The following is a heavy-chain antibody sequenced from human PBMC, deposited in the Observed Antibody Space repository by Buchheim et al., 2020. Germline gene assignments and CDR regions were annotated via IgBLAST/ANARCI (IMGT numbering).Heavy chain of an antibody. CDR2: INHSGST. CDR3: ARDMKKTGYSSGRYGMDV. V-gene: IGHV4-34*01. Sequence: QVQLQQWGAGLLKPSETLSLTCAVYGGSFSGYYWSWIRQPPGKGLEWIGEINHSGSTNYNPSLKSRVTISVDTSKNQFSLKLSSVTAADTAVYYCARDMKKTGYSSGRYGMDVWGQGTT. J-gene: IGHJ6*02. D-gene: IGHD6-19*01. CDR1: GGSFSGYY.